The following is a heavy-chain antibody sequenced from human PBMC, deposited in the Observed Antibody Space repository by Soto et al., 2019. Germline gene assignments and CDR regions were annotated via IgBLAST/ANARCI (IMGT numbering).Heavy chain of an antibody. Sequence: QVQLVQSGPEVKKPGASLKLSCKGSGYTFTTYTLHWVRQAPGQRLEWRGWISTASGTTKNSQKFQGRLSITRDTSASTAYMDLINLTYEDTAVYYCARAVSGFDSWGQGTLVIVSS. V-gene: IGHV1-3*04. D-gene: IGHD6-19*01. CDR2: ISTASGTT. CDR1: GYTFTTYT. CDR3: ARAVSGFDS. J-gene: IGHJ5*01.